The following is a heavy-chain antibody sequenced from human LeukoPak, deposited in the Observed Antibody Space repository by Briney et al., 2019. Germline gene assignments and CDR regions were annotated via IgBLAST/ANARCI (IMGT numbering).Heavy chain of an antibody. CDR2: ISGSGGST. J-gene: IGHJ3*02. D-gene: IGHD2-2*01. V-gene: IGHV3-23*01. Sequence: GGSLRLSCAVSGFTFSSYGMSWVRQAPGKGLEWVSGISGSGGSTYYADSVKGRFTISRDNSKNTLYLQVSSLTAEDTAVYYCAKDVRQLDAFDIWGQGTMVTVSS. CDR3: AKDVRQLDAFDI. CDR1: GFTFSSYG.